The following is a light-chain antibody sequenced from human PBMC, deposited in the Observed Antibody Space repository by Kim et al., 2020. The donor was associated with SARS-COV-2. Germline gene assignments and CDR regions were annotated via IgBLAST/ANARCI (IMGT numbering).Light chain of an antibody. CDR3: QAWDSSTKV. J-gene: IGLJ1*01. Sequence: SVSPGQPARITCSGDKLGDKYACWYQQKPGQSPVLVIYQDSKRPSGIPARFSGSNSGNTATLTISGTQAMDEADYYCQAWDSSTKVFGTGTKVTVL. V-gene: IGLV3-1*01. CDR1: KLGDKY. CDR2: QDS.